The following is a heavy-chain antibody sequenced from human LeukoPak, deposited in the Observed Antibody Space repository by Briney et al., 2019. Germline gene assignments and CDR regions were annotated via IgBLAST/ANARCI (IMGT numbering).Heavy chain of an antibody. Sequence: PGGSLRLSCAASGFPFSSYGMHWVRQAPGKGLEWVAVIWNDGSKKLYADSVKGRFTVSRDNHKNVVFLQMNTPRVDDTAVYYCAKDRNIVIIPAAIEGFDYWGLGTLVTVAS. D-gene: IGHD2-2*01. CDR2: IWNDGSKK. V-gene: IGHV3-33*06. CDR3: AKDRNIVIIPAAIEGFDY. CDR1: GFPFSSYG. J-gene: IGHJ4*02.